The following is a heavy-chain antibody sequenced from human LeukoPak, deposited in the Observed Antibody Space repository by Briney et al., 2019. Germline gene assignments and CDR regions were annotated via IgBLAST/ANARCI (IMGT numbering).Heavy chain of an antibody. J-gene: IGHJ2*01. V-gene: IGHV3-7*01. CDR1: GFTFSNYW. CDR3: ARNQVSMIVGRTTSRYFDL. Sequence: GGSLRLSCAASGFTFSNYWMSWVRQAPGKGLEWLANINQDGSEIYYVDSVKGRFTISRDNGKNSLYLQINSLRADDTAVYYCARNQVSMIVGRTTSRYFDLWGHGTLVTVSS. D-gene: IGHD3-22*01. CDR2: INQDGSEI.